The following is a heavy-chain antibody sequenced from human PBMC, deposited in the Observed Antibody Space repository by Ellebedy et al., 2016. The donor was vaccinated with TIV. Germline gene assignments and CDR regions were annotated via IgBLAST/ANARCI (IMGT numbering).Heavy chain of an antibody. J-gene: IGHJ4*02. CDR3: SRDSGRHRSWDNDY. CDR1: GFTFSSYA. D-gene: IGHD3-10*01. Sequence: PGGSLRLSCVASGFTFSSYAMCWVRQAPGKGLEWVSTIRAIGVNKHFPDSVKGRFTISSDNSRNTVYLQMKNLRAEDTAVYYCSRDSGRHRSWDNDYWGQGTLVTVSS. CDR2: IRAIGVNK. V-gene: IGHV3-23*01.